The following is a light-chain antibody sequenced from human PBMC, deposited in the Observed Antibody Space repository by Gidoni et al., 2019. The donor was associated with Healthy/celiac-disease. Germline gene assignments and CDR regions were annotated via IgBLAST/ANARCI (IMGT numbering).Light chain of an antibody. CDR2: AAP. V-gene: IGKV1-39*01. CDR3: QQSYSIPLT. CDR1: QSISSY. J-gene: IGKJ4*01. Sequence: DIQMTKSPSSLSASVGDRVTITCRASQSISSYLNWYQQKPGKAPKLLIYAAPSLQSGVPSRFSGSGSGTDFTLTISSLQPEDFATYYCQQSYSIPLTFGGGTKVEIK.